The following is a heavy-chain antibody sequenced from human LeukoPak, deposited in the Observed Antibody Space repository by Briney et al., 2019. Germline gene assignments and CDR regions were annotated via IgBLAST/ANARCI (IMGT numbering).Heavy chain of an antibody. Sequence: PSETLSLTCTVSGGSISSYYWSWIRQPPGKGLEWIGYIYYGGSTNYNPSLKSRVTISVDTSKNQFSLKLSSVTAADTAVYYCATWVSAFDIWGQGTMVTVSS. D-gene: IGHD6-13*01. J-gene: IGHJ3*02. CDR1: GGSISSYY. CDR3: ATWVSAFDI. CDR2: IYYGGST. V-gene: IGHV4-59*08.